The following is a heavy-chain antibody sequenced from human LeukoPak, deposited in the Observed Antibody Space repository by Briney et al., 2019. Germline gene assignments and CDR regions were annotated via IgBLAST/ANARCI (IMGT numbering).Heavy chain of an antibody. Sequence: PSETLSLTCTVSGGSISSGDYYWSWIRQPPGKGLEWIGYIYYSGSTYYNPSLKSRVTISVDTSKNQFSLKLSSVTAADTAVYYCARLSRGYYSEDYWGQGTLVTVSS. J-gene: IGHJ4*02. CDR1: GGSISSGDYY. CDR3: ARLSRGYYSEDY. D-gene: IGHD5-12*01. V-gene: IGHV4-30-4*01. CDR2: IYYSGST.